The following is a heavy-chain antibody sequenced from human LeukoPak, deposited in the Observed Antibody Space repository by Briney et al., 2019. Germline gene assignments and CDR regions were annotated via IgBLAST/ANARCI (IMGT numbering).Heavy chain of an antibody. CDR2: ISDSGSGA. Sequence: GGSLRLSCAASGFTFSSYGMSWVRQAPGKGLEWVSAISDSGSGAYYADSVKGRFTISRDNSQTTLYLQMNSLRAEDTALYYCAKWLRVATTFFDYWGQGTLVTVSS. CDR1: GFTFSSYG. V-gene: IGHV3-23*01. D-gene: IGHD5-24*01. CDR3: AKWLRVATTFFDY. J-gene: IGHJ4*02.